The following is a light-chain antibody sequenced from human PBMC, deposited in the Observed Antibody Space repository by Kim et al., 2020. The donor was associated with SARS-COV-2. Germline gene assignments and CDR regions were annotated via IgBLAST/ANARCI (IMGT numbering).Light chain of an antibody. V-gene: IGLV2-14*03. CDR3: SSYTSSTTRV. J-gene: IGLJ1*01. CDR2: DVS. CDR1: SSDVGGYNS. Sequence: QSVLTQPASVSGSPGQSITISCTGTSSDVGGYNSVSWYQQHPGRAPKLMIYDVSNRPSGVSSRFSGSKYGNTASLTISGLQAEDEAEYYCSSYTSSTTRVFGSGTKVTV.